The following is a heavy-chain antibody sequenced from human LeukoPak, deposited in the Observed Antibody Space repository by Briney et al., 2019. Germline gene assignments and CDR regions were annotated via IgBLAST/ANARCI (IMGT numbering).Heavy chain of an antibody. CDR2: ISWNSGSI. Sequence: GGSLRLSCAASGFTFDDYAMHWVRQAPGKGLEWVSGISWNSGSIGYADSVKGRFTISRDNAKNSLYLQMNSLGAEDTALYYCARVNAYYYDSSGYYDYWGQGTLVTVSS. D-gene: IGHD3-22*01. CDR3: ARVNAYYYDSSGYYDY. J-gene: IGHJ4*02. V-gene: IGHV3-9*01. CDR1: GFTFDDYA.